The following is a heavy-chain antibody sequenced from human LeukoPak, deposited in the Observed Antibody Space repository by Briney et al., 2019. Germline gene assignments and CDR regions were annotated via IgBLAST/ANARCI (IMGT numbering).Heavy chain of an antibody. CDR1: GFTVSGYG. V-gene: IGHV3-33*06. CDR2: IWYDGSNK. J-gene: IGHJ3*02. Sequence: GRSLRLPCAASGFTVSGYGMHWVRQAPGKGLEWVAVIWYDGSNKYYADSVKGRFTISRDNSKNTLYLQMNSLRAEDAAVYYCAKDWGKATTTDAFDIWGQGTMVTVSS. D-gene: IGHD4-17*01. CDR3: AKDWGKATTTDAFDI.